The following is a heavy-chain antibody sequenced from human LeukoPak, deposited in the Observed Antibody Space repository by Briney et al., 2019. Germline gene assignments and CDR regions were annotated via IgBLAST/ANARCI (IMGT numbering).Heavy chain of an antibody. CDR3: ARYGGYGHY. V-gene: IGHV4-59*01. J-gene: IGHJ4*02. CDR2: IYYSGST. D-gene: IGHD5-12*01. Sequence: PSETLSLTCTVSGGSISSYYWSWIRQPPGKGPEWIGYIYYSGSTNYNPSLKSRVTISVDTSKNQFSLKLSSVTAADTAVYYCARYGGYGHYWGQGTLVTVSS. CDR1: GGSISSYY.